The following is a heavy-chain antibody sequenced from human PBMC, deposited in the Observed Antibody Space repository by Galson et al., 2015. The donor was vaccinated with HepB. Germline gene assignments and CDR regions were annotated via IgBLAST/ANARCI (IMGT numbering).Heavy chain of an antibody. CDR1: GFTFSSYG. Sequence: SLRLSCAASGFTFSSYGMHWVRQAPGKGLEWVAVISYDGSNKYYADSVKGRFTISRDNSKNTLYLQMNSLRAEDTAVYYCAKGPRGENNHYYHSNPPPDWGQGTLVTVSS. CDR3: AKGPRGENNHYYHSNPPPD. D-gene: IGHD3-22*01. CDR2: ISYDGSNK. V-gene: IGHV3-30*18. J-gene: IGHJ4*02.